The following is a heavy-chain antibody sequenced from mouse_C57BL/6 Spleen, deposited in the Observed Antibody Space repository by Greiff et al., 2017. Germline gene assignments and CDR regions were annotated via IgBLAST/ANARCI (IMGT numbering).Heavy chain of an antibody. Sequence: EVMLVESGGGLVKPGGSLKLSCAASGFTFSSYTMSWVRQTPEKRLEWVATISGGGGNTYYPDSVKGRFTISRDNAKNTLYLQMSSLRSEDTALYYCARHDDYDIPYYAMDYWGQGTSVTVSA. J-gene: IGHJ4*01. CDR1: GFTFSSYT. V-gene: IGHV5-9*01. D-gene: IGHD2-4*01. CDR2: ISGGGGNT. CDR3: ARHDDYDIPYYAMDY.